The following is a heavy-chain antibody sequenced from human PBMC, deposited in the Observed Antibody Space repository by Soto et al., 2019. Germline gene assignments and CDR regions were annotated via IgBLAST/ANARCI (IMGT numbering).Heavy chain of an antibody. CDR2: INPSGGST. J-gene: IGHJ4*02. Sequence: ASVKVSCKASGYTFTSYYMQWVRQAPGQGLEWMGIINPSGGSTTYAQKFQGRVTMTRDTSTSTVYMELSSLRSEDTAVYYCARAAYDTSGYHESPFDYWGQGTLVTVSS. D-gene: IGHD3-22*01. CDR1: GYTFTSYY. CDR3: ARAAYDTSGYHESPFDY. V-gene: IGHV1-46*01.